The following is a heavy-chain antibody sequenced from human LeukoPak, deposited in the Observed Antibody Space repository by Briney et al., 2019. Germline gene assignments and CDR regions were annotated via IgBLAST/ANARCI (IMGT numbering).Heavy chain of an antibody. CDR3: ARDYGIFGGYYYYGMDV. CDR1: GFTFSSYG. D-gene: IGHD3-3*01. CDR2: IWYDGSNK. V-gene: IGHV3-33*01. Sequence: GRSLRLSCAASGFTFSSYGMHWVRQAPGKGLEWVAVIWYDGSNKYYADSVKGRFTISRDNSKNTLYLQMNSLRAEDTAVYYCARDYGIFGGYYYYGMDVWGQGTTVTASS. J-gene: IGHJ6*02.